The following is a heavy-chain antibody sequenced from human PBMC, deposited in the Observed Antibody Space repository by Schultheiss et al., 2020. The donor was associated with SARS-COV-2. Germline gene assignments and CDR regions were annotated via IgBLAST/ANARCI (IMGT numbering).Heavy chain of an antibody. CDR1: GGSISSYY. J-gene: IGHJ6*02. D-gene: IGHD5-18*01. CDR3: ARRQLSGYIPYYYYGMDV. Sequence: SETLSLTCTVSGGSISSYYWSWIRQPPGKGLEWIGYIYYSGSTYYNPSLKSRVAISVDTSKNQFSLKLSSVTAADTAVYYCARRQLSGYIPYYYYGMDVWGQGTTVTVSS. CDR2: IYYSGST. V-gene: IGHV4-59*01.